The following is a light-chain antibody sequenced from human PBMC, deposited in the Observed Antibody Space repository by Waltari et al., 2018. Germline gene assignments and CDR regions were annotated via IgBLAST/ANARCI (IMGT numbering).Light chain of an antibody. CDR2: QND. CDR3: QAWDTGTADVV. J-gene: IGLJ2*01. Sequence: SYELTQPPSVSVSPGQTASITSSGVKLGDNYASWYQQKPGQSPLLVIYQNDKRPSGIPERFSGSKSGNTATLTISGTQAMDEADYYCQAWDTGTADVVFGGGTKLAIL. CDR1: KLGDNY. V-gene: IGLV3-1*01.